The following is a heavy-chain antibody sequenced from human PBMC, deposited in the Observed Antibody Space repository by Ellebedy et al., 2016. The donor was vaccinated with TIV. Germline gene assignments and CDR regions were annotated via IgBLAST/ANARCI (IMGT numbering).Heavy chain of an antibody. V-gene: IGHV3-33*01. CDR1: GFTFSTFV. J-gene: IGHJ3*01. D-gene: IGHD1-14*01. Sequence: GESLKISCAASGFTFSTFVMHWVRQAPGKGLECVATIWYDGTNKYYADSVRGRFIISRDKSKNTMYVQMNSLRAEDTGVYFCARGSNGGYRDPLDVWGQGTMVTVSS. CDR2: IWYDGTNK. CDR3: ARGSNGGYRDPLDV.